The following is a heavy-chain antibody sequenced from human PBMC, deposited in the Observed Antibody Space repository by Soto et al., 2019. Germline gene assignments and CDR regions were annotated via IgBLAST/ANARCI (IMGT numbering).Heavy chain of an antibody. CDR2: ISSSSSYI. CDR1: GFTFSSYS. D-gene: IGHD6-13*01. Sequence: GGSLRLSCAASGFTFSSYSMNWVRQAPGKGLEWVSSISSSSSYIYYADSVKGRFTISRDNAKNSLYLQMNSLRAEDTAVYYCASGGFEKQQLVMIEPDYWGQGTLVTVSS. CDR3: ASGGFEKQQLVMIEPDY. V-gene: IGHV3-21*01. J-gene: IGHJ4*02.